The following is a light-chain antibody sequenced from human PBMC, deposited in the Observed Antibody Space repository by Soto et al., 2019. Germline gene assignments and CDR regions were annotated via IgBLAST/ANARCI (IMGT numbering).Light chain of an antibody. CDR1: QSVSSTY. Sequence: IVLTQSPGTLSLSPGERASLSCRASQSVSSTYLAWYQQKPGQAPRLLIYAASSRATGITDRFSGSGSGTDFTLTISRLEPEDFAVYYCQQYGGSLTFGPGTKVDIK. CDR3: QQYGGSLT. V-gene: IGKV3-20*01. CDR2: AAS. J-gene: IGKJ3*01.